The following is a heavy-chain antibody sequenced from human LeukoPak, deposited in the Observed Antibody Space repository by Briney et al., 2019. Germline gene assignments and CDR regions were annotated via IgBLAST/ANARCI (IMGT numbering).Heavy chain of an antibody. CDR1: GSSFTSYW. V-gene: IGHV5-51*01. D-gene: IGHD3-22*01. CDR2: IYPGDSDT. CDR3: ARLDYYDSSGFPGVFDY. Sequence: GESLEISCKGSGSSFTSYWIGWVRQLPGKGLEWMGIIYPGDSDTRYSPSFQGQVTISADKSISTAYLQWSSLKASDTAMYYCARLDYYDSSGFPGVFDYWGQGTLVTVSS. J-gene: IGHJ4*02.